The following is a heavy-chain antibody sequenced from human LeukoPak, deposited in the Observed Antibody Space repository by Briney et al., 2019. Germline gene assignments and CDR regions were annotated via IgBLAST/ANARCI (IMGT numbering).Heavy chain of an antibody. Sequence: PSETLSLTCSVSGYSISSAYYWGWIRQPPGEGLEWIGTFHYSGSTNYNPSLKSRVTISVDTSKNQFSLKLSSVTAADTAVYYCARQRMFVVPAAPLDYWGQGTLVTVSS. CDR2: FHYSGST. CDR3: ARQRMFVVPAAPLDY. CDR1: GYSISSAYY. V-gene: IGHV4-38-2*01. J-gene: IGHJ4*02. D-gene: IGHD2-2*01.